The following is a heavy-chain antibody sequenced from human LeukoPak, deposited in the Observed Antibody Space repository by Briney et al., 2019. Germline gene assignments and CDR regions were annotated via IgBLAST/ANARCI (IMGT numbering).Heavy chain of an antibody. Sequence: TGGSLRLSCIASGFTVSSHYVTWVRQAPRKGLEWVSVIYIGGSTYYADSVKGRFTISRDNSKNILYLQMNNLRAEDTAVYYCASNYDSSCGAYDIWGQGTMATVSS. D-gene: IGHD3-22*01. J-gene: IGHJ3*02. CDR2: IYIGGST. CDR1: GFTVSSHY. V-gene: IGHV3-53*01. CDR3: ASNYDSSCGAYDI.